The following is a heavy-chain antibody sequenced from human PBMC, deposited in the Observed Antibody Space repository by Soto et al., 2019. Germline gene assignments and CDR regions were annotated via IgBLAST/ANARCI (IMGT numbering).Heavy chain of an antibody. Sequence: GGSLRLSCAASGFTFSSYAMSWVRQAPGKGLEWVSAISGSGGSTYYADSVKGRFTISRDNSKNTLYLQMNSLRAEDTAVYYCAKDLFVTFGGVIVIPPHAFDIWGQGTMVTVSS. D-gene: IGHD3-16*02. CDR3: AKDLFVTFGGVIVIPPHAFDI. J-gene: IGHJ3*02. V-gene: IGHV3-23*01. CDR2: ISGSGGST. CDR1: GFTFSSYA.